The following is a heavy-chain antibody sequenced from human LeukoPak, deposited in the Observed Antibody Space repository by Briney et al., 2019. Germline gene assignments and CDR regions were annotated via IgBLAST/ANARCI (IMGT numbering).Heavy chain of an antibody. V-gene: IGHV3-30*18. J-gene: IGHJ1*01. D-gene: IGHD3-22*01. CDR1: GFTFFTYS. CDR3: AKDIQLYYDSSGYYPGRESEYFQH. CDR2: SSFDENNK. Sequence: GGSLRLSCAASGFTFFTYSMHWVRQAPGKGLEWLAVSSFDENNKYYADSVKGRFTISRDNSKNTLYLQMNSLRAEDTAVYYCAKDIQLYYDSSGYYPGRESEYFQHWGQGTLVTVSS.